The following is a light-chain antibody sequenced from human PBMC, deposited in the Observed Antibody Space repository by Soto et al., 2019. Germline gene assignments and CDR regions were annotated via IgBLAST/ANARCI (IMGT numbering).Light chain of an antibody. CDR3: QQYGSSPPT. J-gene: IGKJ1*01. CDR2: GAS. CDR1: QSISRY. Sequence: IVLTQSPGTLSLSPGERTTLSCRASQSISRYLAWYQQKPGQGPRLLIYGASSRATGTPDRFSGSGSGTDFTLTINRLEPEDFALYDGQQYGSSPPTFGQGTKVDIK. V-gene: IGKV3-20*01.